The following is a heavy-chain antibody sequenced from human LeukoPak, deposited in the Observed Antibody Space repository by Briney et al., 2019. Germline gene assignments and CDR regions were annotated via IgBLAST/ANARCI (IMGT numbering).Heavy chain of an antibody. Sequence: PGGSLRLSCAASGFTVSSNYMSWVRQPPGKGLEWIGEINHSGSTNYNPSLKSRVTISVDTSKNQFSLKLSSVTAADTAVCYCARGSGWFDPWGQGTLVTVSS. D-gene: IGHD3-10*01. V-gene: IGHV4-34*01. J-gene: IGHJ5*02. CDR3: ARGSGWFDP. CDR1: GFTVSSNY. CDR2: INHSGST.